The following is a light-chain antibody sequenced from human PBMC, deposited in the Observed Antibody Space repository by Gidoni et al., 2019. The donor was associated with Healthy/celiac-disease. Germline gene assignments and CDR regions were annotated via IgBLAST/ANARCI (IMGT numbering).Light chain of an antibody. Sequence: IVIAPSPLPLPVPPGEPASISCRASQSLLHSNGYNYLDWYLQKPGQSPQLLIYLGSNRASGVPDRFSGSGSGTDFTLKISRVEAEDVGVYYCMQALQTPRTFGQGTKLEIK. CDR1: QSLLHSNGYNY. CDR2: LGS. CDR3: MQALQTPRT. V-gene: IGKV2-28*01. J-gene: IGKJ2*02.